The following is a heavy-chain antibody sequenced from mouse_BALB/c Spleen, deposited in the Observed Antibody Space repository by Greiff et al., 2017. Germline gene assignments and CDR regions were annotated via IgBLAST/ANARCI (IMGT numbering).Heavy chain of an antibody. CDR3: AREGDSSGYVRAMDY. CDR1: GYSITSDYA. CDR2: ISYSGST. Sequence: EVKLMESGPGLVKPSQSLSLTCTVTGYSITSDYAWNWIRQFPGNKLEWMGYISYSGSTSYNPSLKSRISITRDTSKNQFFLQLNSVTTEDTATYYCAREGDSSGYVRAMDYWGQGTSVTVSS. J-gene: IGHJ4*01. D-gene: IGHD3-2*01. V-gene: IGHV3-2*02.